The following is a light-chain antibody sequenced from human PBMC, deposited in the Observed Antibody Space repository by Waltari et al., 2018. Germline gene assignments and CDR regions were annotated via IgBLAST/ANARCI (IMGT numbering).Light chain of an antibody. Sequence: EIVLTQSPGTLSVSPGERVTVSGRASQTITGSWLTWYHQKPGQAPMLLIYGASNRAPGIPDRFSGSGSGTDFTLTISRLEPEDSAVYYCQQYDGSVVTFGGGTKVEIK. CDR3: QQYDGSVVT. CDR1: QTITGSW. CDR2: GAS. V-gene: IGKV3-20*01. J-gene: IGKJ4*01.